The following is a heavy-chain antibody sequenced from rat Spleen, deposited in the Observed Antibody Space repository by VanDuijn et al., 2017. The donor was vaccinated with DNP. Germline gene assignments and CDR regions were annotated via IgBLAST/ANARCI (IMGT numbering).Heavy chain of an antibody. CDR2: ISYDGSST. CDR3: TTDPTTGWGFDY. CDR1: GFTFSNYD. D-gene: IGHD1-1*01. J-gene: IGHJ2*01. Sequence: EVLLVESDGGLVQPGRSLKLSCAVSGFTFSNYDMAWVRQAPTQGLAWVASISYDGSSTYYRDSEKGRFTISRDNAKSTLYLQMDSLRSEDTATYYCTTDPTTGWGFDYWGQGVMVTVSS. V-gene: IGHV5-20*01.